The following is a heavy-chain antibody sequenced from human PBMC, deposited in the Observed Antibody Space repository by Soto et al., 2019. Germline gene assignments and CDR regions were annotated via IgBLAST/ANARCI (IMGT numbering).Heavy chain of an antibody. Sequence: PGGSLRLSCAASGFTFSNAWMSWVRQTPGKGLEWVGRIKSKTDAETTDYAAPVKGRFTISRDDSKNALYLQMNSLKTEDTAVYYCTTLYQGISNWGQGTLVTVS. J-gene: IGHJ4*02. CDR1: GFTFSNAW. CDR3: TTLYQGISN. D-gene: IGHD1-20*01. CDR2: IKSKTDAETT. V-gene: IGHV3-15*01.